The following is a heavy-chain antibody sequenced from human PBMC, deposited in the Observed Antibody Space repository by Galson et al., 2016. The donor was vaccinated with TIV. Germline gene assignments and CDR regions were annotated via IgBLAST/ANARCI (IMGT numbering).Heavy chain of an antibody. D-gene: IGHD2-2*01. Sequence: SVKVSCKASGYTFTSYGIHWMRQASGQRLEWMGWINTATGYTKYSQTFQDRITITRDTSASTAYMELSSLRSEDTATYYCARLGYCSSMSCFQFDPWGQGTLVSVSS. V-gene: IGHV1-3*04. J-gene: IGHJ5*02. CDR3: ARLGYCSSMSCFQFDP. CDR2: INTATGYT. CDR1: GYTFTSYG.